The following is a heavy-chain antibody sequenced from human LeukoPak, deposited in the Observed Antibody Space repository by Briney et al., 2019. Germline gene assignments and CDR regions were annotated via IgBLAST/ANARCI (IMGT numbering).Heavy chain of an antibody. CDR1: GGSISSSSYY. J-gene: IGHJ4*02. CDR2: IYYSGST. D-gene: IGHD3-9*01. Sequence: KPSETLSLTCTVSGGSISSSSYYWGWIRQPPGKGLEWIGSIYYSGSTYYNPSLESRVTISVDTSKNQFSLKLSSVTAADTAVYYCARRILRYYDILTGSIDYWGQGTLVTVSS. CDR3: ARRILRYYDILTGSIDY. V-gene: IGHV4-39*07.